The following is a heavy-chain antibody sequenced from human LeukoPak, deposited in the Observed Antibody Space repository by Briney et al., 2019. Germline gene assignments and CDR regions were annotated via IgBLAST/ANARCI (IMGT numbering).Heavy chain of an antibody. Sequence: PGGSLRLSCAASGFTFSSYWMHWVRQAPGKGLVWVSFIYSGGSTHYSDSVKGRFTISRDNSKNTLYLQMNSLRAEDTAVYYCARRAGAYSHPYDYWGQGTLVTVSS. CDR3: ARRAGAYSHPYDY. J-gene: IGHJ4*02. D-gene: IGHD4/OR15-4a*01. CDR2: IYSGGST. V-gene: IGHV3-53*01. CDR1: GFTFSSYW.